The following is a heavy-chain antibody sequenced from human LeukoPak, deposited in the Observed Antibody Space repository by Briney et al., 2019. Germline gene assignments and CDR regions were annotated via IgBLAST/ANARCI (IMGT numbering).Heavy chain of an antibody. CDR1: GFTFSDYS. CDR2: ISSGSSNT. Sequence: GGSLRLSCAASGFTFSDYSMTWIRQAPGRGLEWVSYISSGSSNTNYADSVKGRFTITRDNAKNSLYLQMNSLRAEDTAVYYCARVPRSGGSFDYWGRGTLVTVSS. CDR3: ARVPRSGGSFDY. V-gene: IGHV3-11*05. D-gene: IGHD3-9*01. J-gene: IGHJ2*01.